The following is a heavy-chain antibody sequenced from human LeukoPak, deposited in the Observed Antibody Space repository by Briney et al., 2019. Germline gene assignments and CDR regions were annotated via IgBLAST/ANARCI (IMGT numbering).Heavy chain of an antibody. J-gene: IGHJ4*02. CDR3: PRGLVPRDC. CDR2: ISISSSYI. Sequence: PRGSLRLSCAASGFTFSSYSMNWVRQAPGKGLAWVSSISISSSYIYYADSVKGRFTISRDNAKNSLYLQMNSLIADDTAVYYCPRGLVPRDCWGQGTLVTVSS. CDR1: GFTFSSYS. V-gene: IGHV3-21*01. D-gene: IGHD6-19*01.